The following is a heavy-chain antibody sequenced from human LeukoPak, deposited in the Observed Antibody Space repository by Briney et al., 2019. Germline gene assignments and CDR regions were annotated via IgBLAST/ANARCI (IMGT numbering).Heavy chain of an antibody. Sequence: GGSLRLSCVASGFTFSNYWMLWVRQSPGKGLMWVSLISTDGKSTRYAESVKGRFTISRDNAKNALYLQMDILRVEDTALYFCVRDYQFIQEVWGQGTTVTVSS. J-gene: IGHJ6*02. D-gene: IGHD2-2*01. CDR3: VRDYQFIQEV. CDR2: ISTDGKST. CDR1: GFTFSNYW. V-gene: IGHV3-74*01.